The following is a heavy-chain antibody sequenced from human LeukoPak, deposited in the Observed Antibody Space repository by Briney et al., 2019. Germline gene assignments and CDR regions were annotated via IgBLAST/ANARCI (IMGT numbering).Heavy chain of an antibody. V-gene: IGHV3-15*01. Sequence: GGSLRLSCAASGFSFSNAWMSWVRQAPGKGLEWVGHIKRRGDGGTTDYGAPVKGRFTISRDDSKDTLYLQMNSLITEDTAVYYCTPAYYYTSGSYQYGMDVWGQGTTVTVSS. J-gene: IGHJ6*02. CDR2: IKRRGDGGTT. CDR3: TPAYYYTSGSYQYGMDV. D-gene: IGHD3-10*01. CDR1: GFSFSNAW.